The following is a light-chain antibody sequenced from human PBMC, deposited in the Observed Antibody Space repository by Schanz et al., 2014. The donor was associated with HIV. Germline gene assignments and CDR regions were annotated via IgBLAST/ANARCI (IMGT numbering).Light chain of an antibody. V-gene: IGLV2-14*03. CDR3: QSYDRSLRASV. Sequence: QSALTQPPSASGSPGQSVTISCTGTSSDVGGYNYVSWYQQHPGKAPKLMIYDVSNRPSGVSSRFSGSKSGNTASLTISGLQAEDEADYYCQSYDRSLRASVFGGGTKLTVL. CDR1: SSDVGGYNY. CDR2: DVS. J-gene: IGLJ3*02.